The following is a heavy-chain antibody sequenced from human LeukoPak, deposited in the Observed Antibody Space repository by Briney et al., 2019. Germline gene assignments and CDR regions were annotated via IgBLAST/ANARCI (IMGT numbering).Heavy chain of an antibody. CDR1: GYTFTGYY. CDR3: ASRYCSGGSCYSGHYYYGMDV. CDR2: INPNSGGT. J-gene: IGHJ6*02. V-gene: IGHV1-2*06. D-gene: IGHD2-15*01. Sequence: ASVKVSCKASGYTFTGYYMHWVRQAPGQGLEWVGRINPNSGGTNYAQKFQGRVTMTRDTSISTAYMELSRLRSDDTAVYYCASRYCSGGSCYSGHYYYGMDVWGQGTTVTVSS.